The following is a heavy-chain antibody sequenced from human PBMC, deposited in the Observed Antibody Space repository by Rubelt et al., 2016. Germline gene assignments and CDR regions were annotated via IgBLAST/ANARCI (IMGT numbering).Heavy chain of an antibody. CDR3: AKDFEYLALDV. Sequence: EVQLVESGGGLVQPGGSLRLSCVASGFAFSGYWMAWVRQAPGKGLEWVADINVDGGERHCVASVKGRFTIPRKKAKISLFLQMNGLRVEDTAVYDCAKDFEYLALDVWGQGTTVTVSS. J-gene: IGHJ6*02. D-gene: IGHD2/OR15-2a*01. CDR1: GFAFSGYW. V-gene: IGHV3-7*04. CDR2: INVDGGER.